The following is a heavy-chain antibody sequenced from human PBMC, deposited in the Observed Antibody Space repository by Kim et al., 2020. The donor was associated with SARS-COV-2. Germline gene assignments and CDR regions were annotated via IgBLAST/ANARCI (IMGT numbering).Heavy chain of an antibody. CDR3: ARGNYGESVSRSDYYNGRDV. J-gene: IGHJ6*02. V-gene: IGHV3-30-3*01. D-gene: IGHD4-17*01. CDR1: GLNFDSFA. CDR2: MSCDGRNT. Sequence: GGSLRLSCAASGLNFDSFAMNWVRQAPGKGLEWVAVMSCDGRNTDYADSVKGRFTISRDNSKNTLYLQMSSLRVEDTAVYYCARGNYGESVSRSDYYNGRDVWGRGTTVAVSS.